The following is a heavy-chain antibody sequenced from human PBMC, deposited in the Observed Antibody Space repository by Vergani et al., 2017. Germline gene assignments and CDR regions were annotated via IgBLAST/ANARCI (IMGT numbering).Heavy chain of an antibody. Sequence: QLQLQESGPGPVKPSETLSLSCRVSGDSISRSHYYWGFIRQPPGKGLEWIGSISSSGSPYYNPTLKSRLAFSVDTSKNLFSLKLSSVTAADTAVYYCARAVLRYFDWPAPYYMDVWGKGTTVTVSS. J-gene: IGHJ6*03. CDR3: ARAVLRYFDWPAPYYMDV. D-gene: IGHD3-9*01. CDR1: GDSISRSHYY. V-gene: IGHV4-39*02. CDR2: ISSSGSP.